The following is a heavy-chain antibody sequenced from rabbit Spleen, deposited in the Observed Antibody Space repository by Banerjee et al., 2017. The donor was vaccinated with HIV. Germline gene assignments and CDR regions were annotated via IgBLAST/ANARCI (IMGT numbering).Heavy chain of an antibody. J-gene: IGHJ4*01. D-gene: IGHD1-1*01. CDR1: GVSFSSNHY. V-gene: IGHV1S43*01. Sequence: QEQLEESGGDLVKPGASLTLTCTASGVSFSSNHYMCWVRQAPGKGLEWIGYIDPLFGNTYYASWVNGRFSISRENTRNTVYLKLNSLTAADTATYFCVRDRADIGGNYGPYYFDLWGPGTLVTVS. CDR2: IDPLFGNT. CDR3: VRDRADIGGNYGPYYFDL.